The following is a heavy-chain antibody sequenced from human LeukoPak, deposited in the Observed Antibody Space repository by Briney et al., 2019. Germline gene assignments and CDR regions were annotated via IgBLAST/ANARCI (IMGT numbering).Heavy chain of an antibody. D-gene: IGHD6-6*01. CDR3: ARSMATGWFDP. CDR2: IYPGDSDT. CDR1: GSRFTSYW. Sequence: GGSLKISFKGSGSRFTSYWIGWVRPMPGKGLEWMGIIYPGDSDTRYSPSFQGQVTISADKSISTAYLQWSSLKASDTAMYYCARSMATGWFDPWGQGTLVTVSS. V-gene: IGHV5-51*01. J-gene: IGHJ5*02.